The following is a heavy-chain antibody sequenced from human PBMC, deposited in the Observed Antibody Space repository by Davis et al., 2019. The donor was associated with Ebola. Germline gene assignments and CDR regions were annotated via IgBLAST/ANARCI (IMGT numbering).Heavy chain of an antibody. V-gene: IGHV3-23*01. D-gene: IGHD1-26*01. J-gene: IGHJ3*02. CDR3: AKDTSNIWFDI. Sequence: GESLKISCAASGSVFRNYVMSWVRRAPGKGLEWVSTLGTSADTYYADSVKGRFTISRDNSKNTLYLQMNGLRVEDTAIYYCAKDTSNIWFDIWGQGTNVTVSS. CDR1: GSVFRNYV. CDR2: LGTSADT.